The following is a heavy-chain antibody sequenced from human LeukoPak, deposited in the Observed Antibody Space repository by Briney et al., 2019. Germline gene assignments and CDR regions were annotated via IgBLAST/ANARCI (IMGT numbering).Heavy chain of an antibody. Sequence: GGSLRLSCAASGFTFSSYGMHWVRQAPGKGLEWVAFIRYDGSNKYYADSVKGRFTISRDNSKNTLYLQMNSLRAEDTAVYYCAKDRLVYSYLSFWGQGTLVTVSS. CDR3: AKDRLVYSYLSF. CDR1: GFTFSSYG. CDR2: IRYDGSNK. D-gene: IGHD5-18*01. V-gene: IGHV3-30*02. J-gene: IGHJ4*02.